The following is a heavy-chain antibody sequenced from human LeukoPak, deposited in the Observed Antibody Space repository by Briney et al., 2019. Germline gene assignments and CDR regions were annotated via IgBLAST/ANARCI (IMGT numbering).Heavy chain of an antibody. Sequence: ASVKVSCKASGYTFTDYYFHWVRQAPGQGLEWMGWINPNSGGTKYAQKFQGRVTMTRDTSISTAYMELSRLRSDDTAVYYCARDRYYDSSGYYIVDAFDIWGQGTMVTVSS. J-gene: IGHJ3*02. CDR3: ARDRYYDSSGYYIVDAFDI. CDR1: GYTFTDYY. V-gene: IGHV1-2*02. CDR2: INPNSGGT. D-gene: IGHD3-22*01.